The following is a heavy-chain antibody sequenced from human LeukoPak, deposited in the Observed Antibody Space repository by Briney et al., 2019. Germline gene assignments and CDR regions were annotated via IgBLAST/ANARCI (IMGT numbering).Heavy chain of an antibody. D-gene: IGHD6-13*01. CDR2: ISSSSSTI. J-gene: IGHJ3*02. CDR1: GFTFSSYS. V-gene: IGHV3-48*01. CDR3: ARRIVAAGNDAFDI. Sequence: PGGSLRLSCAASGFTFSSYSMNWVRQAPGKGLEWVSYISSSSSTIYYADSVKGRFTISRDNAKNSLYLQMNSLRAEDTAVYYCARRIVAAGNDAFDIWGQGTMVTVSS.